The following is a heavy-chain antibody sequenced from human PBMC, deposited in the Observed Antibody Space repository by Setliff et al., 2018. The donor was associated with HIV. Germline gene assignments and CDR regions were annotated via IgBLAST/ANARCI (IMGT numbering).Heavy chain of an antibody. CDR3: VRPRVFDSFDV. J-gene: IGHJ3*01. V-gene: IGHV1-2*06. CDR2: INPNNGGT. CDR1: GFLVTGYN. Sequence: ASVTVSCKALGFLVTGYNVHWVRQAPGHGPEWLGRINPNNGGTNYAQKFQGRVTMSLDTSTSTVYLELKALTSDDTAVYYCVRPRVFDSFDVWGPGTMVTVSS.